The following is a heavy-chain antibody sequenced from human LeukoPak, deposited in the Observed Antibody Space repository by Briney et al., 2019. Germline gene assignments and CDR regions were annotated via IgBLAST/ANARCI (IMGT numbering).Heavy chain of an antibody. D-gene: IGHD3-22*01. J-gene: IGHJ4*02. V-gene: IGHV3-21*01. CDR2: ISSSSSYI. CDR3: ARDGYYYDSSGYYY. CDR1: GFTFSSYS. Sequence: GGSLRLSCAASGFTFSSYSMNWVRQAPGKGLEWVSSISSSSSYIYYADSVKGRFTISRDDAKNSLYLQMNSLRAEDTAVYYCARDGYYYDSSGYYYWGQGTLVTVSS.